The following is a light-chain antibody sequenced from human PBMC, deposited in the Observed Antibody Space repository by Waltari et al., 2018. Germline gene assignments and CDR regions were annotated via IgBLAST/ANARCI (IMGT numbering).Light chain of an antibody. V-gene: IGLV2-11*01. CDR1: SHDVRAYNS. CDR3: CSYTGTYTHWV. CDR2: DVS. Sequence: QSALTQPRSVSGSPGQSLTTSRTGTSHDVRAYNSVPWHQQHPGKAPKLMIYDVSKRPSGVPDRFSASKSGNTASLTISGLQAEDEADYYCCSYTGTYTHWVFGGGTKLTVL. J-gene: IGLJ3*02.